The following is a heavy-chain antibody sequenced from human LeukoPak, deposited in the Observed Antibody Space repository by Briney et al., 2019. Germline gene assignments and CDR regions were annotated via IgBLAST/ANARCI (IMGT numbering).Heavy chain of an antibody. V-gene: IGHV4-30-2*01. CDR1: GGSISSGGYS. J-gene: IGHJ4*02. D-gene: IGHD6-19*01. CDR3: ARRYGYSSGWYNY. Sequence: SETLSLTCAVSGGSISSGGYSWSWIRQPPGKGLEWIGYIYHSGSTYYNPSLKSRVTISVDRSKNQFSLKLSSVTAADTAVYYCARRYGYSSGWYNYWGQGTLVTVSS. CDR2: IYHSGST.